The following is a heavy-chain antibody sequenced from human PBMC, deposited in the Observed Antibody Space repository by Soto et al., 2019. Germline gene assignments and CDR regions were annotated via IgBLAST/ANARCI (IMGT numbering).Heavy chain of an antibody. D-gene: IGHD6-25*01. CDR2: ISSSSTTI. CDR3: VRGRPTGYNVAS. CDR1: GFTFTRDS. Sequence: EVQLVESGGGLVQPGGSLRLSCAASGFTFTRDSMNWVRQAPGKGLEWVSYISSSSTTIYYADSVKGRFTISRDNAKNSLYLQINSLREETTAMYNRVRGRPTGYNVASWGQGTLVTVSS. J-gene: IGHJ5*01. V-gene: IGHV3-48*02.